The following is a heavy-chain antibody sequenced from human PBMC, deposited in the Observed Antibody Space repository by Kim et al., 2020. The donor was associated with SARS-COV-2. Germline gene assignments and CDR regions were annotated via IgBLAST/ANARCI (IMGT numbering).Heavy chain of an antibody. CDR1: GCSLSHYG. CDR3: ARGMFRDGCDV. V-gene: IGHV3-74*01. J-gene: IGHJ6*01. D-gene: IGHD3-10*02. Sequence: GGSLRLSCAASGCSLSHYGMHCVRPAPGKGLECVARISGDESSQYYSDSVKGRITLSRDNAENTLYMQINNLRAEDTAVYYCARGMFRDGCDVWGRGTRGSLS. CDR2: ISGDESSQ.